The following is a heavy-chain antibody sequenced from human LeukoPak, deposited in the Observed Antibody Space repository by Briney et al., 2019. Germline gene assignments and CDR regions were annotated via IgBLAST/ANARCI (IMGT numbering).Heavy chain of an antibody. V-gene: IGHV3-30-3*02. CDR3: AKDLSKSYGDYGTSGAFDI. Sequence: GGSLRLSCTASGFIFGDYAMSWVRQAPGKGLEWVAVISYDGSNKYYADSVEGRFTISRDNSKNTLYLQMNSLRAEDTAVYYCAKDLSKSYGDYGTSGAFDIWGQGTLVTVSS. CDR2: ISYDGSNK. D-gene: IGHD4-17*01. CDR1: GFIFGDYA. J-gene: IGHJ3*02.